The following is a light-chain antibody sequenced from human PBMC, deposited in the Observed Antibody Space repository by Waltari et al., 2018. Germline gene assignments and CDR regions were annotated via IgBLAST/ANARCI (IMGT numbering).Light chain of an antibody. J-gene: IGKJ1*01. V-gene: IGKV3-11*01. CDR1: QSVATY. Sequence: EIVLTQSPATLSLSPGERATISCRASQSVATYLAWYQQKPGQAPRLLIYDASKRATGIPARFTGSGFGTDFTLTISSLEPEDFAVYYCHQRSNWLRTFGQGTKVEIK. CDR3: HQRSNWLRT. CDR2: DAS.